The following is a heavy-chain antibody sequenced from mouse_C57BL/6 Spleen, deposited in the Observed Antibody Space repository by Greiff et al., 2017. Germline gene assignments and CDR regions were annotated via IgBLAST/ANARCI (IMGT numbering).Heavy chain of an antibody. CDR3: ARLVDSY. J-gene: IGHJ3*01. CDR1: GYTFTSYW. Sequence: QVQLQQPGAELVRPGSSVKLSCKASGYTFTSYWMEWVKQSPGKGLEWIGNIHPSNSDTHYNQKFKDKATLTVDKSSSTAYVQLSRLTSEDSAVYYCARLVDSYWGQGTLVTVSA. D-gene: IGHD2-10*02. V-gene: IGHV1-61*01. CDR2: IHPSNSDT.